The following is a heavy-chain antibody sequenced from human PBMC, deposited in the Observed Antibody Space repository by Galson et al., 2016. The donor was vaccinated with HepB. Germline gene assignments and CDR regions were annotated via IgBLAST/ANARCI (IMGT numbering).Heavy chain of an antibody. V-gene: IGHV3-7*01. D-gene: IGHD5-12*01. CDR2: IRRDATQK. J-gene: IGHJ3*02. CDR1: GFTFSSYW. CDR3: ARDLTPSFDSGTYYDAFDI. Sequence: SLRLSCAASGFTFSSYWMTWVRQTPGQGLEWVANIRRDATQKNYVASVKGRFTISRDNAKNSLFLQMNSLRAEDTAVYYCARDLTPSFDSGTYYDAFDIWGQGTMVTVSS.